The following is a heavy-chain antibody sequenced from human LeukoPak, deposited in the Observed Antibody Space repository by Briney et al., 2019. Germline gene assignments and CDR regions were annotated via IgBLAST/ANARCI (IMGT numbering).Heavy chain of an antibody. D-gene: IGHD4-17*01. CDR1: GGSISSYY. CDR2: IYYSGST. V-gene: IGHV4-59*08. CDR3: ARRAPYGDYFYYYYGMDV. J-gene: IGHJ6*02. Sequence: ASETLSLTCTVSGGSISSYYWSWIRQPPGKGLEWIGYIYYSGSTNYNPSLKSRVTISVDTSKNQFSLKLSSVTAADTAVYYCARRAPYGDYFYYYYGMDVWGQGTTVTVSS.